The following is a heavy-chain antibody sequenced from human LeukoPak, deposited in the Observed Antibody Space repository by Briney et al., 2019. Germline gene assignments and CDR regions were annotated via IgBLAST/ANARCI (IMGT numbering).Heavy chain of an antibody. CDR1: GGTFSSYA. Sequence: AASVKVSCKASGGTFSSYAISWVRQAPGQWLEWMGGIIPIFGTANYAQKFQGRVTITADESTSTAYMELSSLRSEDTAVYYCARTIVVVPAAIAGYFDYWGQGTLVTVSS. CDR2: IIPIFGTA. CDR3: ARTIVVVPAAIAGYFDY. D-gene: IGHD2-2*02. J-gene: IGHJ4*02. V-gene: IGHV1-69*13.